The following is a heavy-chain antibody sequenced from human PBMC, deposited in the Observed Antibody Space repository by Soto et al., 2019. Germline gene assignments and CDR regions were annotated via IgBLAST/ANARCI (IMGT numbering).Heavy chain of an antibody. J-gene: IGHJ6*02. CDR1: GGSFRGFY. V-gene: IGHV4-34*01. CDR3: ARLLPRGGYYYYGMDV. D-gene: IGHD3-10*01. Sequence: SETLSLTCAVSGGSFRGFYWTWIRQSPGKGLEWLGDINHVGITNYNPSLKSRVSIPVDTSKSQFSLKLSSVTAADTAVYYCARLLPRGGYYYYGMDVWGQGTTVTVSS. CDR2: INHVGIT.